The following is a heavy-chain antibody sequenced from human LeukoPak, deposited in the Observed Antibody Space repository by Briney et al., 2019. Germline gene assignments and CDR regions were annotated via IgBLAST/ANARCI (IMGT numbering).Heavy chain of an antibody. J-gene: IGHJ4*02. CDR1: GFTFSSYS. Sequence: GGSLRLSCAASGFTFSSYSMNWVRQAPGKGLEWVSYISSSSSTIYYTDSVKGRFTISRDNAESSLYLQLNSLRAEDTAVYYCARDLVATTSEFDYWGQGTLVTVSS. CDR2: ISSSSSTI. V-gene: IGHV3-48*04. CDR3: ARDLVATTSEFDY. D-gene: IGHD5-12*01.